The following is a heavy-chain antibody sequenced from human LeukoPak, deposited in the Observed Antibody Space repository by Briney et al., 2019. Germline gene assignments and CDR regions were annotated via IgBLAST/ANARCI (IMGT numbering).Heavy chain of an antibody. Sequence: GGSLRLSCAASGSTFSSYGMHWVRQAPGKGLEWVALIWYDGSKKYYADSVKGRFTISRDNSKNTLYLQMNSLRAEDTAVYYCASQSTPVLPFDIWGQGTMVTVSS. CDR2: IWYDGSKK. CDR1: GSTFSSYG. V-gene: IGHV3-33*01. J-gene: IGHJ3*02. CDR3: ASQSTPVLPFDI.